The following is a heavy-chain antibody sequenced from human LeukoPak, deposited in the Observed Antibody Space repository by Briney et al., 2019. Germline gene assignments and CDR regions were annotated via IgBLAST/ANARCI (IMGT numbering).Heavy chain of an antibody. CDR3: AKDEAATLDY. D-gene: IGHD2-15*01. J-gene: IGHJ4*02. Sequence: GGSLRLSCAASGFTFSSYGMHGVRQAPGKGLEWVAFIRYDGSNKYYADSVKGRFTISRDNSKNTLYLQMNSLRAEDTAVYYCAKDEAATLDYWGQGTLVTVSS. V-gene: IGHV3-30*02. CDR1: GFTFSSYG. CDR2: IRYDGSNK.